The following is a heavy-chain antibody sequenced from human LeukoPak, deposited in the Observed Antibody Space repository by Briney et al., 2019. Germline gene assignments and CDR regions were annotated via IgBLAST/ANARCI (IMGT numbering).Heavy chain of an antibody. J-gene: IGHJ1*01. V-gene: IGHV3-30*18. D-gene: IGHD6-19*01. CDR2: ISYDGSNK. Sequence: GGSLRLSCAASGFTFSSYGMHWVRQAPGKGLEWVAVISYDGSNKYYADSVKGRFTISRDNSKNTLYLQMNSLRAEDTAVYYCAKDRGYSSGWNAEYFQHWGQGTLVTVSS. CDR3: AKDRGYSSGWNAEYFQH. CDR1: GFTFSSYG.